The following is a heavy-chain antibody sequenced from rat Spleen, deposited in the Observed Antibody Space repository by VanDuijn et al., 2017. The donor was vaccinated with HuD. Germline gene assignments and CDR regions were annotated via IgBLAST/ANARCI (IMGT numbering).Heavy chain of an antibody. CDR1: GFSLNSYH. CDR2: IWAGGGT. J-gene: IGHJ2*01. Sequence: QVQLTESGPGLVQPSQTLSLTCTVSGFSLNSYHLSWVRQPPGKSLVWMGTIWAGGGTNYNSAVQSRLSISRDTSKSQVFLKMNSVQTEDTAMYFCAPYRGSYTHDWGQGVMVTVSS. D-gene: IGHD1-12*02. CDR3: APYRGSYTHD. V-gene: IGHV2-16*01.